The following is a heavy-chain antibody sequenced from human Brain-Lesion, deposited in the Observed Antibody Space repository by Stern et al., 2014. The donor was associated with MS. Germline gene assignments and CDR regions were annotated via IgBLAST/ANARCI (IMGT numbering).Heavy chain of an antibody. CDR3: ARHDSVPRPSQLYSARDRGPGYFDY. Sequence: QVQLVQSGPGLVKPSETLSLTCTVSGGSISSSTYYWAWIRQPPGKGLEWIGNISYSGFTYYNPSLKSRFTISVDMSKNQFSLKLSSVTAADTAIYYCARHDSVPRPSQLYSARDRGPGYFDYWGQGTLVTVSS. J-gene: IGHJ4*02. CDR2: ISYSGFT. CDR1: GGSISSSTYY. V-gene: IGHV4-39*01. D-gene: IGHD1-26*01.